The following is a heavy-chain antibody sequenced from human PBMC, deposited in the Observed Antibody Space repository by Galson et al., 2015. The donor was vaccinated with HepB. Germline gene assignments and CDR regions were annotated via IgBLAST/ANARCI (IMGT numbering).Heavy chain of an antibody. V-gene: IGHV3-30*04. D-gene: IGHD1-14*01. Sequence: SLRLSCAASEFTFNNYAMHWVRQAPGKGLEWVARISYDGSNKYYADSVKGRFTISRDNSKNTLYLHMNGLRAEDTAVYYCARGRTYNSDDAFDIWGQGTMVTVSS. J-gene: IGHJ3*02. CDR1: EFTFNNYA. CDR2: ISYDGSNK. CDR3: ARGRTYNSDDAFDI.